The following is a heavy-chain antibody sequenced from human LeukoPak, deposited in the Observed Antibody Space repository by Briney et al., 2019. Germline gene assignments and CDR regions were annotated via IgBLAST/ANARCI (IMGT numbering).Heavy chain of an antibody. CDR3: ARAEGYGGELDS. CDR2: IPYDGSNK. D-gene: IGHD4-23*01. J-gene: IGHJ4*02. Sequence: AGGSLRLSCAASGFTVSSNYMSWVRQAPGKGLEWVAVIPYDGSNKYYADSVKGRFTISRENSKNRLYLQMNSLRAEDTAVYYCARAEGYGGELDSWGQGTLVTVSS. V-gene: IGHV3-30*13. CDR1: GFTVSSNY.